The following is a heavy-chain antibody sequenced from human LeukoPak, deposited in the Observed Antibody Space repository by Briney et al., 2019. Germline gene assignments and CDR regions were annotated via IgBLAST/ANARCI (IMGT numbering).Heavy chain of an antibody. J-gene: IGHJ4*02. D-gene: IGHD2-15*01. V-gene: IGHV3-23*01. CDR2: ISGSGGST. Sequence: GGSLRLSCAASGFTFSSYAMSWVRQAPGKGLEWVSAISGSGGSTYYADSVKGRFTISRDNSKNTLYLQTNSLRAEDTAVYYCAKDPVVVVAAYFDYWGQGTLVTVSS. CDR1: GFTFSSYA. CDR3: AKDPVVVVAAYFDY.